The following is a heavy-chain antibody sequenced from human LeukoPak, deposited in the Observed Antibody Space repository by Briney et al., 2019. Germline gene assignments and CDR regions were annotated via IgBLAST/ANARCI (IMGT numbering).Heavy chain of an antibody. CDR2: IKTDGSEK. CDR1: GFTFTNYG. D-gene: IGHD3-22*01. CDR3: ATYSSLNRREFQF. V-gene: IGHV3-7*01. J-gene: IGHJ1*01. Sequence: GGSLRLSCAASGFTFTNYGMSWVRQAPGKGLQWVANIKTDGSEKYYVDSVKGRFTISRDNAKNSLYLQMNSLRAEDTAVYYCATYSSLNRREFQFWGQGTLLTVSS.